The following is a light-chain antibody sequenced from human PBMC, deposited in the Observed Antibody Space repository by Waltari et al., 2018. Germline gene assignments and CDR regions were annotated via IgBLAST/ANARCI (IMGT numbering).Light chain of an antibody. Sequence: DIQMTQSPSSLSASIGDRVTITCRASQTINSYVNWYQQRGGKAPKSLIYAASRLQPGVSSRFSGSGFGTQFTLTIPSVQAEDFATYYCQQTFNTPYTFGPGTILDIK. CDR2: AAS. V-gene: IGKV1-39*01. CDR3: QQTFNTPYT. CDR1: QTINSY. J-gene: IGKJ2*01.